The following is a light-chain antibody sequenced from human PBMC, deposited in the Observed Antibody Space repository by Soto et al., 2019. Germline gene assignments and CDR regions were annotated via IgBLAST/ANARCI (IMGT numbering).Light chain of an antibody. J-gene: IGKJ2*01. CDR1: QSVSSSY. V-gene: IGKV3-20*01. CDR2: GAS. CDR3: QQFGSSPMYT. Sequence: EILLTQSPGTLSLSPGERATLSCRASQSVSSSYLAWYQQKPGQAPRLLIYGASSRATGIPDRFSGSGSGTDFTLTISRLEPEDFAVYYCQQFGSSPMYTFGQGTKLEIK.